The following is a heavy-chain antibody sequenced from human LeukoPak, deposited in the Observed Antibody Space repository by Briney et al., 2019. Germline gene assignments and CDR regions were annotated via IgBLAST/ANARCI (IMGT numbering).Heavy chain of an antibody. V-gene: IGHV3-30*03. D-gene: IGHD1-1*01. J-gene: IGHJ4*02. CDR2: ISYDGSNK. CDR1: GFTFSSYG. CDR3: ARTRKWNDS. Sequence: GRSLRLSWAASGFTFSSYGMHWVRQAPGKGLEWVAVISYDGSNKYYADSVKGRFTISRDNSKNTLYLQMNSLRAEDTAVYYCARTRKWNDSWGQGTLVTVSS.